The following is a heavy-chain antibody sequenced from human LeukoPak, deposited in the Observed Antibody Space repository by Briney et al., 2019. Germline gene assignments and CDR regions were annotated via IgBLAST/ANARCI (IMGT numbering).Heavy chain of an antibody. Sequence: ASVKVSCKASGYTFTSYAMHWVRQAPGQRLEWMGWINAGNGNTKYPQKFQGRVTITRDTSASTAYMELSSLRSEDTAVYYCARDGLVPAAIEVPNWFDPWGQGTLVTVSS. D-gene: IGHD2-2*01. CDR3: ARDGLVPAAIEVPNWFDP. V-gene: IGHV1-3*01. J-gene: IGHJ5*02. CDR1: GYTFTSYA. CDR2: INAGNGNT.